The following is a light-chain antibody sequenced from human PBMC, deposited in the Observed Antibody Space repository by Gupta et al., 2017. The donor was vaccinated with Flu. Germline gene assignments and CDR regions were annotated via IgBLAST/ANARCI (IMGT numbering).Light chain of an antibody. Sequence: QSVLTQPPPASGAPGQRVTISCSGSNFNVGSNSITWYLHLPGMAPKLLIHSTNQRPSGVPDRFSAARSGTSASLAISWLQSHDEAHYYCAAWDDSLGGLVFGGGTKLTVL. CDR1: NFNVGSNS. V-gene: IGLV1-44*01. CDR2: STN. CDR3: AAWDDSLGGLV. J-gene: IGLJ2*01.